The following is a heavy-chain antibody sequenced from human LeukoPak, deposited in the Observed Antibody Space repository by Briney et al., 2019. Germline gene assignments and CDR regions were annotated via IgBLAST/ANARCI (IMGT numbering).Heavy chain of an antibody. CDR3: ASGKRSSGYAPLPY. D-gene: IGHD3-22*01. J-gene: IGHJ4*02. CDR2: IYSGGST. Sequence: GGSLRLSCAASGFTVSSNYMSWVRQAPVKGLEWVSVIYSGGSTYYADSVKGRFTISRDNSKNTLYLQMNSLRAEDTAVYYCASGKRSSGYAPLPYWGQGTLVTVSS. V-gene: IGHV3-66*02. CDR1: GFTVSSNY.